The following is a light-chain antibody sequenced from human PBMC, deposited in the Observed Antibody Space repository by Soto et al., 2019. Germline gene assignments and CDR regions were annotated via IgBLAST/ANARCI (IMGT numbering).Light chain of an antibody. V-gene: IGLV3-25*03. CDR2: KDS. CDR3: QSADSSGTHGV. CDR1: ALPKQY. J-gene: IGLJ1*01. Sequence: SYELTQPPSVSVSPGQTARITCSGDALPKQYAYWYQQKPGQAPVLGIYKDSERPPGIPERFSGSSSGTTVTLTISGVQAEDEADYYCQSADSSGTHGVFGTGTKVPS.